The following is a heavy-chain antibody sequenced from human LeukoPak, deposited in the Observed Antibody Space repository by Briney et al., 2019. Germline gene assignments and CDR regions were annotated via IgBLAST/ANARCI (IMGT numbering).Heavy chain of an antibody. D-gene: IGHD2-8*01. CDR1: GFTFGTYE. Sequence: GGSLRLSCAASGFTFGTYEMNWVRQAPGKGLEWVSYISSDGGAINYADSVKGRFTISRDNAKNSLYLQMNSLRVEDTAVYFCARGYQWGFDCWGQGNLVIVSS. J-gene: IGHJ4*02. CDR2: ISSDGGAI. V-gene: IGHV3-48*03. CDR3: ARGYQWGFDC.